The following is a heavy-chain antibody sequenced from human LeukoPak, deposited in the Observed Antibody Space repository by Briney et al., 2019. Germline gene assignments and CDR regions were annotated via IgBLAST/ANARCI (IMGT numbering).Heavy chain of an antibody. V-gene: IGHV3-48*01. CDR1: GFTFSSYS. CDR3: ARDPSPFDY. Sequence: GGSLRLSCAASGFTFSSYSMNWVRQAPGKGLEWVSYISSSSSTIYYADSVKGRFTISRDNAKNSLYLQMNSLRAEDTAVYYCARDPSPFDYWGQGTLVTVSS. CDR2: ISSSSSTI. J-gene: IGHJ4*02.